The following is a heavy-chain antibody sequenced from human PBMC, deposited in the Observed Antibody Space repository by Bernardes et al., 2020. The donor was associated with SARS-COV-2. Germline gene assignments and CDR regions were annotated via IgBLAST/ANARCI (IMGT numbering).Heavy chain of an antibody. CDR1: GFSLSTSGVG. CDR3: AHRLIVGATGYFDY. D-gene: IGHD1-26*01. Sequence: SGPTLVKPTQTLTLTCTFSGFSLSTSGVGVGWIRQPPGKALEWLALIYWNDDKRYSPSLKSRLTITKDTSKNQVVLTMTNMDPVDTATYYCAHRLIVGATGYFDYWGQGTLVTVSS. V-gene: IGHV2-5*01. CDR2: IYWNDDK. J-gene: IGHJ4*02.